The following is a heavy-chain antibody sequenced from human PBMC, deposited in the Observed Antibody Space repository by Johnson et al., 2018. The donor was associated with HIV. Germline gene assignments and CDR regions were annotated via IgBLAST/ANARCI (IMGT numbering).Heavy chain of an antibody. Sequence: VQLVESGGGLIQPGGSLRLSCAASGFTVSSNYMSWVRQAPGKGLEWVSVIYSGGSTYYADSVKGRFTISRDNSKNTLYVQMNSLRAEDAAVYYCAKGAYSSSYLDAFDFWGRGTLVTVSS. CDR3: AKGAYSSSYLDAFDF. D-gene: IGHD6-6*01. CDR1: GFTVSSNY. V-gene: IGHV3-53*01. J-gene: IGHJ3*01. CDR2: IYSGGST.